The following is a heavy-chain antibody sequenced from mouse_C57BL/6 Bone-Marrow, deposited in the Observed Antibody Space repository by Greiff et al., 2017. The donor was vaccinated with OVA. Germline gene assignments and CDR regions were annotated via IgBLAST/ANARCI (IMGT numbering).Heavy chain of an antibody. Sequence: VQLQQSVAELVRPGASVKLSCTASGFNIKNTYMHWVKQRPEQGLEWIGRIDPANGNTKYAPKFQGKATITADTSSNTAYLQLSRLTSEASAPYYCSTNARLGGFDYWGQGTTRAVAS. CDR1: GFNIKNTY. D-gene: IGHD2-2*01. CDR3: STNARLGGFDY. CDR2: IDPANGNT. J-gene: IGHJ2*01. V-gene: IGHV14-3*01.